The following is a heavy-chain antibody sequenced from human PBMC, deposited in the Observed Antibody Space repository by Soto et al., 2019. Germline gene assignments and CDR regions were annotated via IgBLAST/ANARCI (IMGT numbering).Heavy chain of an antibody. V-gene: IGHV3-33*01. CDR1: GFPFSSYG. CDR2: IWYDGSEK. CDR3: ARLYGSEKEAVRGVDV. Sequence: QEQLVESGGGVVQPGTSLRLSCAASGFPFSSYGMHWVRQAPGKGLEWVTVIWYDGSEKRYADSVTGRFTISRDNSKNKVHLQMNSLRVKDTAVYYCARLYGSEKEAVRGVDVWGQGTTVIVSS. J-gene: IGHJ6*02. D-gene: IGHD3-10*01.